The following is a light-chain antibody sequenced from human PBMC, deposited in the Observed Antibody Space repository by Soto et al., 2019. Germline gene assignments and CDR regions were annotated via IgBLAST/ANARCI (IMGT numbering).Light chain of an antibody. Sequence: EIVMTQSPATLSVSPEERATLSCRASQSVSSNLAWYQQKPGQAPRLLIYGASTRATGIPARFSGSGSGTEFTISISSLQSEDFAVYYCQQFNNWPPLTFGGGTKVEIK. J-gene: IGKJ4*01. V-gene: IGKV3-15*01. CDR2: GAS. CDR1: QSVSSN. CDR3: QQFNNWPPLT.